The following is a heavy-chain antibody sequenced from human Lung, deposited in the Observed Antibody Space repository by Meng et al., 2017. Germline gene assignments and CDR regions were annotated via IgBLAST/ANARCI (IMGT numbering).Heavy chain of an antibody. CDR2: INHSGST. D-gene: IGHD4-11*01. V-gene: IGHV4-34*01. CDR3: ARGPTTMAHDFDY. Sequence: QVQTQQWGAGLLKPPETLSLTCVVAGGSFSDYYWSWIRQPPGKGLEWIGEINHSGSTNYNPSLESRATISVDTSQNNLSLKLSSVTAADSAVYYCARGPTTMAHDFDYWGQGTLVTVSS. J-gene: IGHJ4*02. CDR1: GGSFSDYY.